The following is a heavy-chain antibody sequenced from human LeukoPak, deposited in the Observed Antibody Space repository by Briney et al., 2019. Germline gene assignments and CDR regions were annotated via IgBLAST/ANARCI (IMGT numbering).Heavy chain of an antibody. Sequence: GGSLRLSCVASGFTYSHNGMHWVRQAPGKGLEWVALISYDGSNKYYADSVKGRFTISRDNAKNSLYLQMNSLRAEDTAVYYCARAWTGYSYGDYWGQGTLVTVSS. CDR1: GFTYSHNG. J-gene: IGHJ4*02. CDR2: ISYDGSNK. V-gene: IGHV3-30*12. CDR3: ARAWTGYSYGDY. D-gene: IGHD5-18*01.